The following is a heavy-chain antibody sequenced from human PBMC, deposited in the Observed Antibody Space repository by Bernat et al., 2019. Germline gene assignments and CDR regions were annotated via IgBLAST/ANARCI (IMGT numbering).Heavy chain of an antibody. CDR3: ARGNSGLLDY. CDR2: ITGSSSKI. Sequence: EVQLVESGGGLVKPGGSLRVSCATSGFTFSAFTMNWVRQAPGKGLEWFASITGSSSKIYYADSMKGRFTISRDNAEKSLYVQMNSLRAEDTAVYYCARGNSGLLDYWGQGTLVTVSS. J-gene: IGHJ4*02. V-gene: IGHV3-21*01. D-gene: IGHD6-19*01. CDR1: GFTFSAFT.